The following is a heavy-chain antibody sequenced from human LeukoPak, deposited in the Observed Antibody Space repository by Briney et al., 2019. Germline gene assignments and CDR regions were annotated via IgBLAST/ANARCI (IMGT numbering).Heavy chain of an antibody. V-gene: IGHV4-4*07. J-gene: IGHJ4*02. Sequence: SETLSLTCTVSGDSISSYYWSWIRQPAGKGLEWIGRIYTSGSTNYNPSLKSRVTMSVDTSKNQFSLKLSSVTAADTAVYYCASSNYDILTGYSKELDYWGQGTLVTVSS. CDR1: GDSISSYY. CDR3: ASSNYDILTGYSKELDY. CDR2: IYTSGST. D-gene: IGHD3-9*01.